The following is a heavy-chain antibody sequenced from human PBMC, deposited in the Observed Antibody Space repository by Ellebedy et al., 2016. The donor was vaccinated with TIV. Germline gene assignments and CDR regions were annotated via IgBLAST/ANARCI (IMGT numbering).Heavy chain of an antibody. CDR3: ARGGFGYSSGWYVY. D-gene: IGHD6-19*01. V-gene: IGHV3-23*01. J-gene: IGHJ4*02. CDR1: GGSFSGYY. CDR2: ISGSGGST. Sequence: PSETLSLTCAVYGGSFSGYYWSWVRQAPGQGLEWVSAISGSGGSTYYSDSVKGRFTISRDNSKNTLYLQMNSLDAEDTAVYYCARGGFGYSSGWYVYWGQGTLVTVSS.